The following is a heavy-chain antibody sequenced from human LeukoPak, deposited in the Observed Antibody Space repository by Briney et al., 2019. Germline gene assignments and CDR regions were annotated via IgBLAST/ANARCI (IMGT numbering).Heavy chain of an antibody. D-gene: IGHD3-3*01. CDR3: ARTSYDFWSGRNWFDP. Sequence: GGSLRLSCAASGFTFSTYSMNWVRQAPGKGLEWVSSISSSSYIYYADSVKGRFTISRDNAKNSLYLQMNSLRAEDTAVYYCARTSYDFWSGRNWFDPWGQGTLVTVSS. CDR2: ISSSSYI. V-gene: IGHV3-21*01. J-gene: IGHJ5*02. CDR1: GFTFSTYS.